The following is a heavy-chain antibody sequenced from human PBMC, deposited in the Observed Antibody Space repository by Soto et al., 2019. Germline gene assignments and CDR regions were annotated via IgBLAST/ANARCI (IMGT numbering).Heavy chain of an antibody. Sequence: SETLSLTCTVSGGSISSGDYYWSWIRQRPGKGLEWIGYIYYSGSTYYNPSLKSRVTISVDTSKNQFSLKLSSVTAADTAVYYCARDQIVATTEKNYYYYYGMDVWGQGTTVTVSS. D-gene: IGHD5-12*01. CDR3: ARDQIVATTEKNYYYYYGMDV. CDR1: GGSISSGDYY. V-gene: IGHV4-30-4*01. J-gene: IGHJ6*02. CDR2: IYYSGST.